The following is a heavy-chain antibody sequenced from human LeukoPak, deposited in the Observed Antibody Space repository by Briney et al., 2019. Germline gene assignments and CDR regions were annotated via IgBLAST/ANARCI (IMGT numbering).Heavy chain of an antibody. D-gene: IGHD3-22*01. CDR2: INHSGST. J-gene: IGHJ4*02. CDR3: ARGRTNYDSSGYYPTAAYYFDY. V-gene: IGHV4-34*01. Sequence: SETLSLTCAVYGGSFSGYYWSWIRQPPGKGLEWIGEINHSGSTNYNPSLKSRVTISVDTSKNQFSLKLSSVTAADTAVYYCARGRTNYDSSGYYPTAAYYFDYWGQGTLVTVSS. CDR1: GGSFSGYY.